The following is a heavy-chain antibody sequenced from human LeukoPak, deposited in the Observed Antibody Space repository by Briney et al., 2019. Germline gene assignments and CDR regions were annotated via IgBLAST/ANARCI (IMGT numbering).Heavy chain of an antibody. CDR1: EFTFSTYG. V-gene: IGHV3-30*18. J-gene: IGHJ4*02. CDR3: AKDRYSGLNTIDY. CDR2: ISYDGSYK. D-gene: IGHD6-13*01. Sequence: GGSLRLSCAASEFTFSTYGVHWVRQAPGKGLEWVAVISYDGSYKFYADSVKGRFTISRDNSKSTLYLQMNSLRAEDTAVYYCAKDRYSGLNTIDYWGQGTLVTVSS.